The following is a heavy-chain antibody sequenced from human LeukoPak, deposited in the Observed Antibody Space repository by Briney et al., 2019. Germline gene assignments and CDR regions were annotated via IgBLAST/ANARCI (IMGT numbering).Heavy chain of an antibody. V-gene: IGHV3-7*01. CDR2: IKEDGSEK. D-gene: IGHD3-22*01. CDR3: ARDNYYKADY. J-gene: IGHJ4*02. CDR1: GFTFNTHW. Sequence: GGSLRLSCAASGFTFNTHWMAWVRQAPGRGLEGVANIKEDGSEKNYVDSVKGRFTISRDNAKNSLYLQVNSLRGEDTAVYYCARDNYYKADYWGQGTLVTVSS.